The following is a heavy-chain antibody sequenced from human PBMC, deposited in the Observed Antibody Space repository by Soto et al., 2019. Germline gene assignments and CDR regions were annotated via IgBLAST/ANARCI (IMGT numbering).Heavy chain of an antibody. V-gene: IGHV3-23*01. CDR2: ISSSGGNT. D-gene: IGHD3-9*01. CDR1: GFTFSSYA. J-gene: IGHJ4*02. CDR3: AKEFYDILTPLDY. Sequence: PGGSLRLSCAASGFTFSSYAMSWVRQAPGKGLEWVSAISSSGGNTYYADSVKGRFTISRDNSKSTLYLQMNSLRAEDTAVYYCAKEFYDILTPLDYWGQGTLVTVSS.